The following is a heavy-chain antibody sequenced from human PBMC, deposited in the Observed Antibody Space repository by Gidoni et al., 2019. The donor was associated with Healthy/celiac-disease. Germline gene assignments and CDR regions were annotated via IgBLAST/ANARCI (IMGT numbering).Heavy chain of an antibody. CDR3: AKDLGSWARSMDV. J-gene: IGHJ6*02. CDR1: GFTFSSYA. D-gene: IGHD6-13*01. CDR2: IRVSGGST. Sequence: EVQLVESGGGLVQPGGSLRLSCAASGFTFSSYAMSWVRQAPGKGLEWCAAIRVSGGSTYYADSVKGRFTISRDNSKNTLYLQMNSLRAEDTAVYYCAKDLGSWARSMDVWGQGTTVTVSS. V-gene: IGHV3-23*04.